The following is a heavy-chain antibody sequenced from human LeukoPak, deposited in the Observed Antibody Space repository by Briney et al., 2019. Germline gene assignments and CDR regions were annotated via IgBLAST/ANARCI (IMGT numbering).Heavy chain of an antibody. D-gene: IGHD2-15*01. CDR2: IYSGGST. Sequence: GGSLRLSCAASGFTVSSNYMSWVRQARGKGVEWGSVIYSGGSTYYADSVKGRFTISRDNSKNTLYLQMNSLRAEDTAVYYCAREVADYYYGMDVWGQGTTVTVSS. CDR1: GFTVSSNY. CDR3: AREVADYYYGMDV. V-gene: IGHV3-53*05. J-gene: IGHJ6*02.